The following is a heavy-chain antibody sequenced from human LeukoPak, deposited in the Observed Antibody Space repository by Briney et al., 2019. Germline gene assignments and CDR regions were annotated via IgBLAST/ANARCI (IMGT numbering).Heavy chain of an antibody. Sequence: ASVKVSCKASGYTFAGYYMHWVRQAPGQGVWWMGWINPNSGGTNNAQKFQGRVTMTRDTFISTAYMELGRLRSDDTAVYYCARYYCSSTNCYLDYWGQGTLVTVSS. CDR2: INPNSGGT. CDR1: GYTFAGYY. D-gene: IGHD2-2*01. J-gene: IGHJ4*02. CDR3: ARYYCSSTNCYLDY. V-gene: IGHV1-2*02.